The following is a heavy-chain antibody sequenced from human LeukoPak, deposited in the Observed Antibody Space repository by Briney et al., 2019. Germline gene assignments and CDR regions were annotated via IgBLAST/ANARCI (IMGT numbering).Heavy chain of an antibody. D-gene: IGHD4/OR15-4a*01. V-gene: IGHV3-11*04. Sequence: GGSLRLSCAASGFTFSDHYMSWIRQAPGKGLEWVSYIGDSGTPIYYADSVKGRFTVSRDNAKNSLFLQMDSLRAEDTAVYYCARDRRPSVYGGLDDWGQGTLVTVSS. CDR3: ARDRRPSVYGGLDD. CDR1: GFTFSDHY. J-gene: IGHJ4*02. CDR2: IGDSGTPI.